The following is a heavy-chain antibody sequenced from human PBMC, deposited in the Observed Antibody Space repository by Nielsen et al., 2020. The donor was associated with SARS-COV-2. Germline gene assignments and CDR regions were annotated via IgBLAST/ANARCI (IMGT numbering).Heavy chain of an antibody. V-gene: IGHV1-46*01. CDR3: ARDRNEWSQFYYYYYMDV. CDR2: INPSGGST. Sequence: GGSLRLSCKGSGYTFTSYYMHWVRQAPGQGLEWMGIINPSGGSTSYAQKFQGRVTMTRDTSTSTVYMELSSLRSEDTAVYYCARDRNEWSQFYYYYYMDVWGKGTTVTVSS. J-gene: IGHJ6*03. D-gene: IGHD1-1*01. CDR1: GYTFTSYY.